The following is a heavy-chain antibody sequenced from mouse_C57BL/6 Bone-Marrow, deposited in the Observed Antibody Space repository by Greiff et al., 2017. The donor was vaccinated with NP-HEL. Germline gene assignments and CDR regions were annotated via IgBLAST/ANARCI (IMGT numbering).Heavy chain of an antibody. Sequence: QVQLKESGPELVKPGASVKISCKASGYSFTSYYIHWVKQRPGQGLEWIGWIYPGSGTTKYNEKFKGKATLTADTSSSTAYMQLSSLTSEDSAVYYCASRGWLNYFDYWGQGTTLTVSS. J-gene: IGHJ2*01. CDR3: ASRGWLNYFDY. CDR2: IYPGSGTT. CDR1: GYSFTSYY. D-gene: IGHD2-3*01. V-gene: IGHV1-66*01.